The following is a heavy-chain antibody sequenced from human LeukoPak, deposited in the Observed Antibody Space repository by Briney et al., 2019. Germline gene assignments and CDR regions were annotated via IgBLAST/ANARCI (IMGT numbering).Heavy chain of an antibody. CDR3: AGGIAAALV. CDR1: GFTFSSYW. CDR2: IKQDGSEK. D-gene: IGHD6-25*01. V-gene: IGHV3-7*01. Sequence: GSXXLSXAASGFTFSSYWMSWVRQAPGKGLEWVANIKQDGSEKYYVDSVKGRFTISRDNANNSLYLQMNSLRAEDTAVYYCAGGIAAALVWGQGTLVTVSS. J-gene: IGHJ4*02.